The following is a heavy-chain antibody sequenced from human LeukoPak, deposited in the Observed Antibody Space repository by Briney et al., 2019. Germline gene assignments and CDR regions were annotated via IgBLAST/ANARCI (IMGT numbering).Heavy chain of an antibody. D-gene: IGHD3-10*01. Sequence: SETLSLTCTVSGGSITSSYWSWIRQPPGKGLEWIGYIYYSGGTNYNPSLRRGVTMFVDTSKKQFPLKLNSVTAADTAVYFCARNSGPLRGNWFDPWGQGTLVTVSS. CDR2: IYYSGGT. CDR1: GGSITSSY. V-gene: IGHV4-59*08. J-gene: IGHJ5*02. CDR3: ARNSGPLRGNWFDP.